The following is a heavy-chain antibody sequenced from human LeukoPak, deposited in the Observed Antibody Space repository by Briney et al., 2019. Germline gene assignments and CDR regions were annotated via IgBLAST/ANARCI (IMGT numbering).Heavy chain of an antibody. CDR3: ARSESSGYMDV. CDR1: GHTFTRYN. CDR2: INPRGGST. D-gene: IGHD3-22*01. J-gene: IGHJ6*02. Sequence: RASVKVSCKASGHTFTRYNMHWVRQAPGQGLEWMGIINPRGGSTSYAQKFQGRVTMTRDTSTSTVYMELSSLRSEDTAVYYCARSESSGYMDVWGQGTTVTVSS. V-gene: IGHV1-46*01.